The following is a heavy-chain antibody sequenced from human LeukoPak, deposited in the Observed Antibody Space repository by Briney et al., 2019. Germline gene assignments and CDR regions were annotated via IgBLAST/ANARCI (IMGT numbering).Heavy chain of an antibody. J-gene: IGHJ4*02. Sequence: SETLSLTCAVYGGSFNGYYWSWIRQPPGKGLTWIGEINHSGSTKYNPSLKSRLTISVDTSKNQFSLKLSSVTAADTAIYYCARLAALMAFGYWGQGSLVTVSS. CDR1: GGSFNGYY. V-gene: IGHV4-34*01. D-gene: IGHD2-8*01. CDR3: ARLAALMAFGY. CDR2: INHSGST.